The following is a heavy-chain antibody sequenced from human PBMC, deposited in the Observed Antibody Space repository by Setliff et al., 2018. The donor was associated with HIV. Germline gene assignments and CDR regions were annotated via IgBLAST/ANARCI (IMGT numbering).Heavy chain of an antibody. Sequence: ASVKVSCKASGYTFTDYYMHWVQQAPGKGLEWMGGFHPEAGETVYAQIFQDRVTMTEDTPTDTAYMELNSLRSEDTAVYFCATYYYDPTSFSNVFDNWGQGTLVTVSS. D-gene: IGHD3-22*01. V-gene: IGHV1-24*01. J-gene: IGHJ4*02. CDR3: ATYYYDPTSFSNVFDN. CDR2: FHPEAGET. CDR1: GYTFTDYY.